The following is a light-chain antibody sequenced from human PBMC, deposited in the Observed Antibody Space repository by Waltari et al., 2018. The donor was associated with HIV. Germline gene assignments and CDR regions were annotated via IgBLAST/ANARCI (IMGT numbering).Light chain of an antibody. CDR1: SSNIGAGYD. J-gene: IGLJ2*01. CDR2: GSG. Sequence: QSVLTQPPSVSGAPGQRVTIPCTGSSSNIGAGYDIHWYPQLPGTAPTLLTYGSGHRPSGVPDRFSGSKSGTSASLAITGLQAEDEADYYCQSYDSSLTGSVFGGGTKLTVL. V-gene: IGLV1-40*01. CDR3: QSYDSSLTGSV.